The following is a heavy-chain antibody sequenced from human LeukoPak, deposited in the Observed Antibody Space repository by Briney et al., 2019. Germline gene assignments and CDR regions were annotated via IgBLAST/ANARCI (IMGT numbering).Heavy chain of an antibody. Sequence: GGSLRLSCAVSGFAFSSYAMSWVRQAPGKGLEWVSAISGSGGSTYYADSVKGRFTISRDNSKNTLYLQMNSLRAEDTAVYYCAIWGDYGDYYFDYWGQGTLVTVSS. V-gene: IGHV3-23*01. D-gene: IGHD4-17*01. CDR2: ISGSGGST. CDR1: GFAFSSYA. J-gene: IGHJ4*02. CDR3: AIWGDYGDYYFDY.